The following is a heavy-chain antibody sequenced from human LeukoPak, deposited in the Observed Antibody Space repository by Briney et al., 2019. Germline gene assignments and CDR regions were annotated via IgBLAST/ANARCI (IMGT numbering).Heavy chain of an antibody. D-gene: IGHD6-13*01. CDR2: INHSGST. V-gene: IGHV4-34*01. CDR3: ARGHIAAARSWFDP. Sequence: SETLSLTCAVYGGSFSGYYWSWIRQPPGKGLEWIGEINHSGSTNYNPSLKSRVTISVDTSKNQLSLKLSSVTAADTAVYYCARGHIAAARSWFDPWGQGTLVTVSS. J-gene: IGHJ5*02. CDR1: GGSFSGYY.